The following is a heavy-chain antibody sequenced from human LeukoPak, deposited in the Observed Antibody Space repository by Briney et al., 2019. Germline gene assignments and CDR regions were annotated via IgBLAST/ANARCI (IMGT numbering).Heavy chain of an antibody. CDR2: TIPALAVA. J-gene: IGHJ5*02. Sequence: SVKVSCKASGGIFSRSTFNWVRQAPGQGLEWMGGTIPALAVADYAQNFQGRVTLTADESTTTAYMELSALKSEDTAVYFCARGNYGDFGRLGNWFDPWGQGTLVTVSS. D-gene: IGHD4-17*01. V-gene: IGHV1-69*02. CDR3: ARGNYGDFGRLGNWFDP. CDR1: GGIFSRST.